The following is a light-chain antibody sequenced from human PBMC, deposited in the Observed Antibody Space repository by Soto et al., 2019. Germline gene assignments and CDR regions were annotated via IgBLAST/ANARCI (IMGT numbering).Light chain of an antibody. V-gene: IGKV3-15*01. Sequence: MRQSSATLSVSQGEGATLSCRASQGIGYTLAWYQHKPGQTPRLLIYDTSTRATGVPTRFSGSRSGAEFTLTINCLQSEDFAVYYCQPYNIWPLTFGGRTKVDI. CDR1: QGIGYT. CDR3: QPYNIWPLT. CDR2: DTS. J-gene: IGKJ4*01.